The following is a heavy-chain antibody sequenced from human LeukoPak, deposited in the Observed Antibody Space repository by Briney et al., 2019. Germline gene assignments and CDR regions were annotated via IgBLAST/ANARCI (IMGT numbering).Heavy chain of an antibody. Sequence: GGSLRLSCAASGFTFSSYAMTWVRHAPGKGLEWVSAISGSGGSTYYADSVKGRFTISRDNSKNTLYLQMNSLRAEDTALYYCAKEHPNSYGSGSYNFDYWGQGTLVTVSS. V-gene: IGHV3-23*01. D-gene: IGHD3-10*01. J-gene: IGHJ4*02. CDR3: AKEHPNSYGSGSYNFDY. CDR2: ISGSGGST. CDR1: GFTFSSYA.